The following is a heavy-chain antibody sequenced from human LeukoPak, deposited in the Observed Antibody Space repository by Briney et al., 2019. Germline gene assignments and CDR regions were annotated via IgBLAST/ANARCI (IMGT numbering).Heavy chain of an antibody. D-gene: IGHD6-13*01. CDR2: INHSGST. J-gene: IGHJ5*02. Sequence: SETLSLTCAVYGGSFSGYYWSWIRQPPGKGLEWIGEINHSGSTNYNPSLKSRVTISVDTSKNQFSPKLSSVTAADTAVYYCARIAAAGSPWFDPWGQGTLVTVSS. V-gene: IGHV4-34*01. CDR1: GGSFSGYY. CDR3: ARIAAAGSPWFDP.